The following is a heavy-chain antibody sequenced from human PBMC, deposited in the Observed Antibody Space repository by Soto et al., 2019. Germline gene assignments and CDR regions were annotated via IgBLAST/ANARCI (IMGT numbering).Heavy chain of an antibody. D-gene: IGHD3-3*01. Sequence: QVQLQESGPGLVKPSQTLSLTCTVSGGSISSGDYYWSWIRQPPGKGLEWIGYIYYSGSTYYNPSLKSRVTISVDTSKNQFSLKLSSVTAADTAVYYCARSPLTIFGVVIPGYFDYWGQGTLVTVSS. V-gene: IGHV4-30-4*01. CDR1: GGSISSGDYY. CDR2: IYYSGST. J-gene: IGHJ4*02. CDR3: ARSPLTIFGVVIPGYFDY.